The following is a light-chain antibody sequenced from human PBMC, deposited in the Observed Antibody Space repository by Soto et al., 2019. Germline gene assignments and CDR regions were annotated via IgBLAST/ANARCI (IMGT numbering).Light chain of an antibody. CDR3: CSYAGDTTFFV. CDR1: SSDVGSYYP. CDR2: EVN. J-gene: IGLJ1*01. Sequence: QSALTQPASMSGSPGQSITISCTGTSSDVGSYYPVSWFQQHPGKALKLIIYEVNKRPSGVSDRFSGSKSGNTASLTISGLQAADEAEYYCCSYAGDTTFFVFGTGTKVTVL. V-gene: IGLV2-23*02.